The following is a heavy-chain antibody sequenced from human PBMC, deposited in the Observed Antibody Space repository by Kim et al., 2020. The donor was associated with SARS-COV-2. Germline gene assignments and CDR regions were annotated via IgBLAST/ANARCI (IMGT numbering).Heavy chain of an antibody. V-gene: IGHV4-59*01. CDR3: ARDIAAAGSNWFDP. D-gene: IGHD6-13*01. CDR2: IYYSGST. CDR1: GGSISSYY. J-gene: IGHJ5*02. Sequence: SETLSLTCTVSGGSISSYYWSWIRQPPGKGLEWIGYIYYSGSTNYNPSLKSRVTISVDTSKNQFSLKLSSVTAADTAVYYCARDIAAAGSNWFDPWGQGTLVTVSS.